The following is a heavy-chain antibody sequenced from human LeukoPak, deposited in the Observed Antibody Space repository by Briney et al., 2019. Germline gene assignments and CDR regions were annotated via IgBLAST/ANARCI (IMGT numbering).Heavy chain of an antibody. J-gene: IGHJ4*02. Sequence: GGSLRLSCAASGFTFSSYSMNWVRQAPGKGLEWVSYISSSSSTIYYADSVKGRFTISRDNAKNSLYLQMNSLRAEDTAVYYCARGYPNIVVVPAAIELDYWGQGTLVTVSS. CDR3: ARGYPNIVVVPAAIELDY. CDR1: GFTFSSYS. D-gene: IGHD2-2*01. CDR2: ISSSSSTI. V-gene: IGHV3-48*01.